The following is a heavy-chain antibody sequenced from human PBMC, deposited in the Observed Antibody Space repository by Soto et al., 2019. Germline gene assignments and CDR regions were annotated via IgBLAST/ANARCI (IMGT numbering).Heavy chain of an antibody. V-gene: IGHV3-23*01. CDR3: AKGRWGYCAGGSCYPEF. CDR2: ISDSGSKT. J-gene: IGHJ4*02. D-gene: IGHD2-15*01. CDR1: GFTFGNYA. Sequence: EVQLLESRGGLVLPGRSLRLSCAASGFTFGNYAMSWVRQRTGEGLEWVSAISDSGSKTFYTDSFRGRFTISRDNSKNTVFLQMNNLRVEDTAVYYCAKGRWGYCAGGSCYPEFWGQGTLVKVSS.